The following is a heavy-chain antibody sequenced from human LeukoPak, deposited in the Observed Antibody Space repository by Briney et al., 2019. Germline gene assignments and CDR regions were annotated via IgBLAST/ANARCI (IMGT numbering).Heavy chain of an antibody. D-gene: IGHD6-13*01. CDR2: IYYSGST. J-gene: IGHJ6*03. Sequence: SETLSLTCTVSGGSISSYYWSWIRQPPGKGLEWIGYIYYSGSTNYNPSLKSRITISVDTSKNQFSLKLSSVTAADTAVYYCARTDQYSKSYYYYYYMDVWGKGTTVTVSS. CDR3: ARTDQYSKSYYYYYYMDV. V-gene: IGHV4-59*01. CDR1: GGSISSYY.